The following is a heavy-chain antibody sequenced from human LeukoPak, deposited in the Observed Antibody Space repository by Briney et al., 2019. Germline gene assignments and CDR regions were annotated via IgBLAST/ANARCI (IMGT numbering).Heavy chain of an antibody. V-gene: IGHV3-30*02. Sequence: QSGGSLRLSCAASGFTFSSYAMSWVRQAPGKGLEWVAFIRYDGSNKYYADSVKGRFTISRDNSKNTLYLQMNSLRAEDTAVYYCAKDAVAGTAPTTVNYYYYMDVWGKGTTVTVSS. CDR3: AKDAVAGTAPTTVNYYYYMDV. J-gene: IGHJ6*03. D-gene: IGHD6-19*01. CDR1: GFTFSSYA. CDR2: IRYDGSNK.